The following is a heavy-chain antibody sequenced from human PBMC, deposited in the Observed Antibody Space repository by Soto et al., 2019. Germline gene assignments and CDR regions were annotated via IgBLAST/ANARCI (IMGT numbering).Heavy chain of an antibody. CDR1: GGSISSYY. V-gene: IGHV4-59*01. Sequence: QVQLQESGPGLVKPSETLSLTCTVSGGSISSYYWSWIRQPPGKGLEWIGYIYYSGSTNYNPSLKSRVPISVDTSKNQFSLKLSSVTAADTAVYYCARERGYCSGGSCYSEYDWGQGTLVTVSS. J-gene: IGHJ4*02. CDR3: ARERGYCSGGSCYSEYD. CDR2: IYYSGST. D-gene: IGHD2-15*01.